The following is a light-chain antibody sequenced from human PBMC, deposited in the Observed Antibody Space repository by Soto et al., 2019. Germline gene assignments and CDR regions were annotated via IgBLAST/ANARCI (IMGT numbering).Light chain of an antibody. CDR3: QQYINWPRT. CDR2: VAS. Sequence: EIVMTQSPATLSVSPGETATLSCRASQSVSSNLAWYQQKPGQAPRLLIYVASTRATGIPARFTGSGSGTEFKLTISSLQSEDFAVYYCQQYINWPRTFGQGTRLEIK. CDR1: QSVSSN. J-gene: IGKJ2*01. V-gene: IGKV3-15*01.